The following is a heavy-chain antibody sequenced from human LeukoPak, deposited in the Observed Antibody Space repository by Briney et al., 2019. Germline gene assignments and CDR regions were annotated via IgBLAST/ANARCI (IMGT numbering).Heavy chain of an antibody. CDR3: VARDGYNYDPLYYGMDV. D-gene: IGHD5-24*01. CDR1: GFTFTTYW. V-gene: IGHV3-7*03. J-gene: IGHJ6*02. Sequence: PGGSLRLSCAASGFTFTTYWMTWVRQAPGKGLEWAASIKQDGSETYYVDSVKGRFTISRDNAKNSLYLQMNSLRAEDTAVYYCVARDGYNYDPLYYGMDVWGQGTTVTVSS. CDR2: IKQDGSET.